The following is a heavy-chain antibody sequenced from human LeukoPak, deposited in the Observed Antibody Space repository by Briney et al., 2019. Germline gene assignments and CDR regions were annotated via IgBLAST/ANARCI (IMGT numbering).Heavy chain of an antibody. CDR1: GGTFSSYA. V-gene: IGHV1-69*13. CDR3: AREARIAAAGTGDY. J-gene: IGHJ4*02. Sequence: ASVKVSCKASGGTFSSYAIGWVRQAPGQGLEWMGGIIPIFGTANYAQKFQGRVTITADESTSTAYMELSSLRSEDTAVYYCAREARIAAAGTGDYWGQGTLVTVSS. CDR2: IIPIFGTA. D-gene: IGHD6-13*01.